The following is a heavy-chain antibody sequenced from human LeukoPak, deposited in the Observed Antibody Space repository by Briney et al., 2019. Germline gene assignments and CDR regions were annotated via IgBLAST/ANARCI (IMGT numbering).Heavy chain of an antibody. CDR2: IYYSGST. CDR1: GGSISSSSYY. J-gene: IGHJ5*02. Sequence: SETLSLTCTASGGSISSSSYYWGWIRQPPGKGLEWIGSIYYSGSTYYNPSLKSRVTISVDTSKNQFSLKLSSVTAADTAVYYCARCQLDYVWGSRKRNNWFDPWGQGTLVTVSS. V-gene: IGHV4-39*07. D-gene: IGHD3-16*01. CDR3: ARCQLDYVWGSRKRNNWFDP.